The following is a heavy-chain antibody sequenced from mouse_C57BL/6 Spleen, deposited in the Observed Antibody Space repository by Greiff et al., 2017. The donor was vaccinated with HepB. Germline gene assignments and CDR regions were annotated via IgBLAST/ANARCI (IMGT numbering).Heavy chain of an antibody. CDR1: GFTFSSYA. CDR2: ISSGGDYI. V-gene: IGHV5-9-1*02. CDR3: TREDYGSSSYWYFDV. D-gene: IGHD1-1*01. Sequence: VQLKESGEGLVKPGGSLKLSCAASGFTFSSYAMSWVRQTPEKRLEWVAYISSGGDYIYYADTVKGRFTISRDNARNTLYLQMSSLKSEDTAMYYCTREDYGSSSYWYFDVWGTGTTVTVSS. J-gene: IGHJ1*03.